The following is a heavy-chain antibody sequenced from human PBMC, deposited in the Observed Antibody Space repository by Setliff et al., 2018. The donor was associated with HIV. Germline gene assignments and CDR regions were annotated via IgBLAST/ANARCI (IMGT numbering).Heavy chain of an antibody. J-gene: IGHJ4*02. Sequence: GGSLRLSCAASGFTFSTYGMHWVRQAPGKGLEWVAFIRYDGSNKDYADSVKGRFTISRDNSKNTLYLQMTRLRIEDTAVYYCARTPASKGHWGQGTLVTVSS. CDR1: GFTFSTYG. CDR3: ARTPASKGH. CDR2: IRYDGSNK. V-gene: IGHV3-30*02.